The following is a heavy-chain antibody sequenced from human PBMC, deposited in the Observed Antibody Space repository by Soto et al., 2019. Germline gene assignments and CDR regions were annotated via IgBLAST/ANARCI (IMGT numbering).Heavy chain of an antibody. J-gene: IGHJ4*02. Sequence: GGSLRLSCAAAGFTFSSYAMHWVRQAPGKGLEWVAVISYDGSNKFYADSVRGRFTISRDNSKNTLYLQMNSLRAEDTAVYYCAREEMANYYFDYWGQGTLVTVS. CDR3: AREEMANYYFDY. CDR2: ISYDGSNK. CDR1: GFTFSSYA. V-gene: IGHV3-30-3*01.